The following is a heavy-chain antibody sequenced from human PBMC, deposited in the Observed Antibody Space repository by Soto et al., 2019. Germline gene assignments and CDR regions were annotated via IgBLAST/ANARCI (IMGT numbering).Heavy chain of an antibody. D-gene: IGHD6-13*01. CDR2: ISAYNGNT. CDR1: GYTFTSYG. Sequence: ASVKVSCKASGYTFTSYGISWVRQAPGQGLEWMGWISAYNGNTNYAQKLQGRVTMTTDTSTSTAYMELRSLRSDDTAVYYCARDLGSSWYDYYYYYGMDVWGQGTTVTV. V-gene: IGHV1-18*01. CDR3: ARDLGSSWYDYYYYYGMDV. J-gene: IGHJ6*02.